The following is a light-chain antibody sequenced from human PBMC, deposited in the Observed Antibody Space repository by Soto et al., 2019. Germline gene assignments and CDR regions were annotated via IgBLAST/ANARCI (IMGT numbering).Light chain of an antibody. J-gene: IGKJ1*01. CDR1: QSINTF. CDR2: ATS. Sequence: DIQMTQSPSSLSASVGDRVTIACRASQSINTFLNWYEVKPGKAPKLLIYATSSLQSGVPSRFSGSGSGTDFTLTISSLQPEDFATYYCQQSYCIPWTFGQGTKVEIK. V-gene: IGKV1-39*01. CDR3: QQSYCIPWT.